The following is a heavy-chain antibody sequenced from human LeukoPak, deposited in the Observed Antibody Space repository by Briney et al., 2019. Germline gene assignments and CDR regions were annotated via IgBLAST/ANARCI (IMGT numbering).Heavy chain of an antibody. Sequence: PGGSLRLSCAASGFTFSSYSMNWVRQAPGKGLEWVSSISSSSSYIYYADSVKGRFTISRDNAKNSLYLQMNSLRAEDTAVYYCARGEDGFWSGYVEHWGQGTLVTVSS. CDR1: GFTFSSYS. CDR3: ARGEDGFWSGYVEH. CDR2: ISSSSSYI. J-gene: IGHJ1*01. D-gene: IGHD3-3*01. V-gene: IGHV3-21*01.